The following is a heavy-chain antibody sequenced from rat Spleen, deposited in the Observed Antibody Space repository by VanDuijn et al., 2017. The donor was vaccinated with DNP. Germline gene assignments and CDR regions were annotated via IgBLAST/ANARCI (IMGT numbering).Heavy chain of an antibody. CDR3: AIRNYDYNYFDY. V-gene: IGHV5-17*01. CDR1: GFTFSDHA. J-gene: IGHJ2*01. Sequence: EVQLVESGGGLVQPGNSLKLSCAASGFTFSDHAMAWVRQSPRKGLEWVATIIYDGSDTYYRDSVKGRFTISRDNAKSTLYLQMDSLRSEDTATYYCAIRNYDYNYFDYWGQGVMVTVSS. D-gene: IGHD1-11*01. CDR2: IIYDGSDT.